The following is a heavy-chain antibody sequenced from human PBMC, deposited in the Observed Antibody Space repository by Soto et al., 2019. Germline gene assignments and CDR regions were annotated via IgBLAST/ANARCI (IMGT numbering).Heavy chain of an antibody. CDR2: ISAYNGNA. CDR3: AKSGGWYSAIDY. V-gene: IGHV1-18*01. CDR1: GYTFTSYD. D-gene: IGHD6-19*01. J-gene: IGHJ4*02. Sequence: ASVQVSCKASGYTFTSYDITWVRQAPRQGPEWMGWISAYNGNANYAQKLQGRVTMTTDTSASTAYMELRSLRSDDTALYYCAKSGGWYSAIDYWGQGTLVTVS.